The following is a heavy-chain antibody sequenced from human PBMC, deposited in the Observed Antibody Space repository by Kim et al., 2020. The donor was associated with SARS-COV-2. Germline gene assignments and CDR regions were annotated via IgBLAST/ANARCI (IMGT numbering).Heavy chain of an antibody. D-gene: IGHD3-22*01. J-gene: IGHJ4*02. CDR3: AKAHGGVVVVIPLDY. Sequence: GGSLRLSCAASGFTFSSYAMHWVRQAPGKGLEWVAVIWYDGSNKYYADSVMGRFTISRDNSKNTLYLQMNSLRAEDTAVYYCAKAHGGVVVVIPLDYWGQGTLVTVSS. CDR1: GFTFSSYA. V-gene: IGHV3-33*06. CDR2: IWYDGSNK.